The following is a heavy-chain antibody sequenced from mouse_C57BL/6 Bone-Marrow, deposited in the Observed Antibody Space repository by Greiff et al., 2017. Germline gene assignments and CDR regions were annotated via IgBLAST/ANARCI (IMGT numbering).Heavy chain of an antibody. D-gene: IGHD4-1*01. CDR1: GFSLTSYG. CDR2: IWSDGST. Sequence: VKLVESGPGLVAPSQSLSITCTVSGFSLTSYGVHWVRQPPGKGLEWLVVIWSDGSTTYNSALKSRLSISKDNSKSQVFLKMNSLQTDDTALDYCARYPGIYYYAMDYWGQGTSVTVSS. V-gene: IGHV2-6*03. J-gene: IGHJ4*01. CDR3: ARYPGIYYYAMDY.